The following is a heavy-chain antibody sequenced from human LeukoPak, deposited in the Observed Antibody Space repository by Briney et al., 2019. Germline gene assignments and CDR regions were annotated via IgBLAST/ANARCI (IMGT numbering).Heavy chain of an antibody. CDR1: GGTFSSYA. Sequence: GASVKVSXKASGGTFSSYAISWVRQAPGQGLEWMGGIIPIFGTANYAQKFQGRVTITADESTSTAYMELSSLRSEDTAVYYCARPRGYSGYESPFDYWGQGTLVTVSS. CDR2: IIPIFGTA. V-gene: IGHV1-69*13. D-gene: IGHD5-12*01. CDR3: ARPRGYSGYESPFDY. J-gene: IGHJ4*02.